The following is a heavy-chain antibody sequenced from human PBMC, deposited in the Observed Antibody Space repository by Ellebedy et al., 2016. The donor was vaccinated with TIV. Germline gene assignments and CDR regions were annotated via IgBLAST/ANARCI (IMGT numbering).Heavy chain of an antibody. V-gene: IGHV4-61*01. D-gene: IGHD1-14*01. CDR3: AIYHRNNDYHIDP. CDR1: GDSVTNGRYY. J-gene: IGHJ5*02. Sequence: SESLSLTXSVSGDSVTNGRYYWSWFRQPPGKELEWIGYIYYSGSTNYNPSLKSRVTMSIDTSKNHFSLHLSSVTAADTAVYHCAIYHRNNDYHIDPWGQGTLVTVSS. CDR2: IYYSGST.